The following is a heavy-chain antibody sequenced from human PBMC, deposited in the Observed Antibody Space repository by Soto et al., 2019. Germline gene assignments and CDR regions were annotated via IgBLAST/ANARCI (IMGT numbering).Heavy chain of an antibody. Sequence: EVLLLESGGGLVQPGGSLRLSCAASGFTFNTFAMTWVRQAPGKGLEWVSALSGSGSHSYYADSVKGRFTISRDNSKNTIYLQMNNLRVDETAVYFCARDRGGALDSWGQGTLVTVSS. CDR3: ARDRGGALDS. D-gene: IGHD2-15*01. CDR1: GFTFNTFA. CDR2: LSGSGSHS. V-gene: IGHV3-23*01. J-gene: IGHJ4*02.